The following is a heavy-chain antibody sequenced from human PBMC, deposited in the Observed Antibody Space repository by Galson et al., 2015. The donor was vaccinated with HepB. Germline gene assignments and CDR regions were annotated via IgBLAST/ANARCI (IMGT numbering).Heavy chain of an antibody. CDR2: IYSGGST. CDR1: GFTVSSNY. J-gene: IGHJ4*02. V-gene: IGHV3-53*01. D-gene: IGHD1-26*01. Sequence: SLRLSCAASGFTVSSNYMSWVRQAPGKGLEWVSVIYSGGSTYYADSVKGRFTISRDNSKNTLYLQMNSLRAEDTAVYYCAREGGIVGAPFDYWGQGTLVTVSS. CDR3: AREGGIVGAPFDY.